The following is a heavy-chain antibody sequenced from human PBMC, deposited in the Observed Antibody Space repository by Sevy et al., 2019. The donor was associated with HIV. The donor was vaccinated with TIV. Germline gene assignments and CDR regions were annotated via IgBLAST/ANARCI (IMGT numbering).Heavy chain of an antibody. D-gene: IGHD3-22*01. J-gene: IGHJ5*02. Sequence: SETLSLTCIVSGGSVSSNHYYWGWIRQSPGKGLEWIGSLFYTWKTHYSSSLKSRVTFSVDTSKNQFSLKLNSVTAADTAVYYCARHPSGIPMLVVPLGWFDPWGQGILVTVSS. CDR3: ARHPSGIPMLVVPLGWFDP. CDR1: GGSVSSNHYY. CDR2: LFYTWKT. V-gene: IGHV4-39*01.